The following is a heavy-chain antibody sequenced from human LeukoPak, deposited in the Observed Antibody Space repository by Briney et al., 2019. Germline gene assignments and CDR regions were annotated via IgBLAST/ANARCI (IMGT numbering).Heavy chain of an antibody. D-gene: IGHD4-11*01. CDR1: GFTFTNAW. V-gene: IGHV3-15*01. CDR2: IKSKIDGGTT. J-gene: IGHJ6*03. Sequence: TTGGSLRLSCAASGFTFTNAWMSWVRQAPGKGLEWVGRIKSKIDGGTTDYAAPVKGRFTISRDDSKNTLYLQMNSLKTEDTAVYYCTTDHQTTVSPYYYYYMDVWGKGTTVTVSS. CDR3: TTDHQTTVSPYYYYYMDV.